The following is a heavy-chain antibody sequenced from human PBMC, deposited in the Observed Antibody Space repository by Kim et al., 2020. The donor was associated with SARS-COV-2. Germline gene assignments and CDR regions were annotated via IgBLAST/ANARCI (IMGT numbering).Heavy chain of an antibody. J-gene: IGHJ4*02. D-gene: IGHD3-10*01. V-gene: IGHV3-33*06. CDR2: IWYDGSNK. Sequence: GGSLRLSCAASGFTFSSYGMHWVRQAPGKGLEWVAVIWYDGSNKYYADSVKGRFTISRDNSKNTLYLQMNSLRAEDTAVYYCAKDYLGGVWFREFHRSDYWGQGTLVTVSS. CDR3: AKDYLGGVWFREFHRSDY. CDR1: GFTFSSYG.